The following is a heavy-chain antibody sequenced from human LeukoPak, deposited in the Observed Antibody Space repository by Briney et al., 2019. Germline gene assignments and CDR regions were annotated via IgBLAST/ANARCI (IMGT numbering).Heavy chain of an antibody. D-gene: IGHD3/OR15-3a*01. CDR1: GITFSGNW. CDR2: IKPDGSEK. CDR3: ARDRDWSFDY. J-gene: IGHJ4*02. Sequence: GGSLRLSCADSGITFSGNWMSWVRQAPGKGLKWVAHIKPDGSEKYYVDSVRGRFTISRDNAENSLYLEMNSLRAEDTAVYYCARDRDWSFDYWGQGTLVTVSS. V-gene: IGHV3-7*05.